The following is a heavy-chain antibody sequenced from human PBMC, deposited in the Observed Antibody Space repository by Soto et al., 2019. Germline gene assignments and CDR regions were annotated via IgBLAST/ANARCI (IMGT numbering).Heavy chain of an antibody. CDR2: ISSNGGST. CDR1: GFTFSSYD. V-gene: IGHV3-64*01. Sequence: EVQLAESGGGMVQPGGSLRLSCVASGFTFSSYDMHWVRQAPGKGLEYVSSISSNGGSTYYGNSVQGRFIISRDNSKNTLYLQMGSLRAEDMAVYYCVTRVSGNYDHWGQGNLVSVSS. D-gene: IGHD1-7*01. CDR3: VTRVSGNYDH. J-gene: IGHJ5*02.